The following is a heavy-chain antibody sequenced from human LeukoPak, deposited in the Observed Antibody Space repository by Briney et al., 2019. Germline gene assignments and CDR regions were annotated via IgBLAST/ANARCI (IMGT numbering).Heavy chain of an antibody. Sequence: PSETLSLTCTVSGGSMSTYYWTWIRQPPGKGLEWIGFIYYTGSTNYNPSLKSRVTISVDTSKNQFSLKLSSVTAADTAVYYSAGMRITTPTVRTLDYWGQGTLVTVSS. J-gene: IGHJ4*02. V-gene: IGHV4-59*01. CDR2: IYYTGST. CDR3: AGMRITTPTVRTLDY. D-gene: IGHD1-14*01. CDR1: GGSMSTYY.